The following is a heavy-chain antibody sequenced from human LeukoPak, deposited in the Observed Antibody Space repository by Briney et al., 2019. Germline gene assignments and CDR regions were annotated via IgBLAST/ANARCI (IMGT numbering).Heavy chain of an antibody. J-gene: IGHJ5*02. D-gene: IGHD2/OR15-2a*01. Sequence: GGSLRLSCAASGFTFSSYAMHCVRQSPGKGLEWVAVISYDGSNKYYADSVKGRFTISRDNSKNTLYLQMNSLRAEDTAVYYCARYYRSSFDNWFDPWGQGTLFTVSS. CDR3: ARYYRSSFDNWFDP. CDR2: ISYDGSNK. V-gene: IGHV3-30-3*01. CDR1: GFTFSSYA.